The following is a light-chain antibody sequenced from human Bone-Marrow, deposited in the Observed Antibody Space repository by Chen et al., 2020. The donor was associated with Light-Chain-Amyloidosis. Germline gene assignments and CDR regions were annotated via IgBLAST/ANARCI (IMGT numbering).Light chain of an antibody. Sequence: YELTQPPXXXVSXXXTAXXPCXXYDLXXKYALWYQQKXGQPXVLVLXRDXXRPSGISERFXGASSGTXATXXXSGXXAEDEXDYHXQSADXSGTXEVIXGGGTKLTVL. CDR1: DLXXKY. J-gene: IGLJ2*01. CDR2: RDX. V-gene: IGLV3-25*03. CDR3: QSADXSGTXEVI.